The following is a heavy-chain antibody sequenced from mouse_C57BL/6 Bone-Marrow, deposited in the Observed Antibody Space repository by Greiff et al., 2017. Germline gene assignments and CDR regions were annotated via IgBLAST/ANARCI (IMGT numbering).Heavy chain of an antibody. Sequence: EVMLVESEGGLVQPGRSMQLSCTASGFTFSDYYMAWVRQVPEKGLEWVANINYVGSSTYYLDSLKSRFIISRYNAKNILYLQMSSLKSENTATSYCARDQGSVDYWGQGTSVTVSS. V-gene: IGHV5-16*01. CDR3: ARDQGSVDY. J-gene: IGHJ4*01. CDR2: INYVGSST. CDR1: GFTFSDYY.